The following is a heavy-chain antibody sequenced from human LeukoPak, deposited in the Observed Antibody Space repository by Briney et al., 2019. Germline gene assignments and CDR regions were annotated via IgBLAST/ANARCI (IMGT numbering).Heavy chain of an antibody. V-gene: IGHV3-7*03. CDR2: IKQDGSEK. CDR3: ARLQRQPRAYFDY. J-gene: IGHJ4*02. CDR1: GFTFSSCW. Sequence: PGGSLRLSCAASGFTFSSCWMSWVRQAPGKGLEWVANIKQDGSEKYYVDSVKGRFTISRDNAKNSLYLQMNSLRAEDTAVYYCARLQRQPRAYFDYWGQGTLVTVSS. D-gene: IGHD6-13*01.